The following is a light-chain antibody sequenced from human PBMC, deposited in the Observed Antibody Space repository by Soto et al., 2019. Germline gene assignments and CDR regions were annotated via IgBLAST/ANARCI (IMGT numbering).Light chain of an antibody. Sequence: EIVMTQSPATLSVSPGERATLSCRASQSVSSDLAWYQQKPGQAPRFLISGASTRATGIPARFSGSGSGTDFTLTISRLDPEDFAVYYCRQYGRSLEFAVGGGTKVDIK. CDR2: GAS. CDR3: RQYGRSLEFA. V-gene: IGKV3-15*01. J-gene: IGKJ4*01. CDR1: QSVSSD.